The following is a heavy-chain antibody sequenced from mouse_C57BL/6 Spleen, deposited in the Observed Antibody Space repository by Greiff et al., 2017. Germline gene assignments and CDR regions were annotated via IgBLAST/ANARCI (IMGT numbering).Heavy chain of an antibody. CDR1: GYTFTSYW. CDR3: ARVAHYCERGSNWYFDD. Sequence: VQLQQPGAELVRPGSSVKLSCKASGYTFTSYWMDWVKQRPGQGLEWIGNIYPSDSATHYNQKFKDKATLTVDKSSSTAYMQLSRLTSEDSAVSSDARVAHYCERGSNWYFDDWGKGTTVTVSS. J-gene: IGHJ1*03. V-gene: IGHV1-61*01. CDR2: IYPSDSAT. D-gene: IGHD1-3*01.